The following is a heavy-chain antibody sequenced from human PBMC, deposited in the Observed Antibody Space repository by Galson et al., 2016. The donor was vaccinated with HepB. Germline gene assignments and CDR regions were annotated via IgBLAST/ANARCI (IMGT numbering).Heavy chain of an antibody. D-gene: IGHD6-19*01. CDR3: ARDRYHSGAWFDP. J-gene: IGHJ5*02. Sequence: TLSLTCTVSGNSISSGNYFWTWIRQPAGKELEWLGRLHVRERTDYNPSLKSRLDISFDTSKNQFSLKLSSVTAADTAVYYCARDRYHSGAWFDPWGQGTLVTVSS. V-gene: IGHV4-61*02. CDR1: GNSISSGNYF. CDR2: LHVRERT.